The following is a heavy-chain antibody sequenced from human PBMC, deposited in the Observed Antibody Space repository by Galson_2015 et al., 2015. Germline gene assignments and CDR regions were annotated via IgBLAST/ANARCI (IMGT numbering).Heavy chain of an antibody. Sequence: SLRLSCAASGFTFSSYRMNWVRQAPGKGLEWVSYISSSSSTIYYADSVKGRFTISRDNAKNSLYLQMNSLRDEDTAVYYCARETPDENNAALRFLEWWPPGGMDVWGQGTTVTVSS. CDR2: ISSSSSTI. CDR3: ARETPDENNAALRFLEWWPPGGMDV. D-gene: IGHD3-3*01. CDR1: GFTFSSYR. J-gene: IGHJ6*02. V-gene: IGHV3-48*02.